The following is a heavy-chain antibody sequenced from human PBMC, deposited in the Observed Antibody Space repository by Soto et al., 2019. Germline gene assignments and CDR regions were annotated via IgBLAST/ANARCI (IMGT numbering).Heavy chain of an antibody. Sequence: GDSLKISWKVSGYSFTSYLISWVRQMPGKGLEWMGRIDPSDSYTNYSPSFQGHVTISADKSISTAYLQWSSLKASDTAMYYCARHVVAARGWVEEPLWGQGTLVTVSS. D-gene: IGHD1-1*01. CDR2: IDPSDSYT. V-gene: IGHV5-10-1*01. J-gene: IGHJ4*02. CDR1: GYSFTSYL. CDR3: ARHVVAARGWVEEPL.